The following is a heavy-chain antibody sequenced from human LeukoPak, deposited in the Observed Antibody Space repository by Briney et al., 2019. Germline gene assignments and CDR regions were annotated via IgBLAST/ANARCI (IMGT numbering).Heavy chain of an antibody. V-gene: IGHV3-30-3*01. D-gene: IGHD3-9*01. CDR2: ISYDGSNK. CDR3: ARDEYYDILTGYYYSAKGNAFDI. CDR1: GFTFSSYA. J-gene: IGHJ3*02. Sequence: GGSLRLSCAASGFTFSSYAMHWVRQAPGKGLEWVAVISYDGSNKYYADSVKGRFTISRDNSKNTLYLQMNSLRAEDTAVYYCARDEYYDILTGYYYSAKGNAFDIWGQGTMVTVSS.